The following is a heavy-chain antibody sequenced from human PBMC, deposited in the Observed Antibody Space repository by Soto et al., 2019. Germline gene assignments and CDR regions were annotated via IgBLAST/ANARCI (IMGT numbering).Heavy chain of an antibody. CDR1: GFTFSSYS. CDR2: ISSSSSYI. D-gene: IGHD3-3*01. J-gene: IGHJ3*02. V-gene: IGHV3-21*01. Sequence: EVQLVESGGGLVKPGGYLRLSCAASGFTFSSYSMNWVRQAPGKGLEWVSSISSSSSYIYYADSVKGRFTISRDNAKNSMYLQMNSLRAEDTAVYYCSRLATNYDFWSGYQTGVPVAFDIWGQGTIVTVSS. CDR3: SRLATNYDFWSGYQTGVPVAFDI.